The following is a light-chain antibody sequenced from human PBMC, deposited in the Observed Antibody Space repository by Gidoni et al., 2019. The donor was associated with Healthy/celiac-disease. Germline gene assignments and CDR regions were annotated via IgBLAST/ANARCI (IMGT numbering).Light chain of an antibody. Sequence: EIVMTPSPATLSVSPGERATLACRARQSVSSNLAWYQQKPGQAPRLLIYGASTRATGIPARFSGSGSGTEFTLTISSLQSEDFAVYYCQQYNNWPPFLTFGGGTKVEIK. V-gene: IGKV3-15*01. J-gene: IGKJ4*01. CDR1: QSVSSN. CDR3: QQYNNWPPFLT. CDR2: GAS.